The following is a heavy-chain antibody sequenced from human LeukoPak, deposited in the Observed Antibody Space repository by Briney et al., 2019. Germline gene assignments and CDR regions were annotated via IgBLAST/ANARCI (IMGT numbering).Heavy chain of an antibody. CDR1: GGSISSSNW. V-gene: IGHV4-4*02. CDR2: IYHSGST. J-gene: IGHJ3*02. CDR3: AGSKPTTWAFDI. D-gene: IGHD3-10*01. Sequence: SETLSLTCAVSGGSISSSNWWSWVRQPPGKGLEWIGEIYHSGSTNYNPSLKSRVTISVDKSKNQFSLKPSSLPAADTAVYYCAGSKPTTWAFDIWGQGTMVTVSS.